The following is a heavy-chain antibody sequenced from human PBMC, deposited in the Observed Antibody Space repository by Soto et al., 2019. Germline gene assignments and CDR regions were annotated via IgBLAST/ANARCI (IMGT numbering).Heavy chain of an antibody. V-gene: IGHV4-39*01. CDR3: AGHCSGGSCHNGWYFDL. CDR1: GGSISSSSYY. CDR2: LFYSGST. J-gene: IGHJ2*01. Sequence: QLQLQESGPGLVKPSETLSLTCIVSGGSISSSSYYWGWIRQPPGKGLEWIGSLFYSGSTYYSTSLRGRLTISGDTSRNRFSLKRSSVTAADTAVYYCAGHCSGGSCHNGWYFDLWGRGSLVSVS. D-gene: IGHD2-15*01.